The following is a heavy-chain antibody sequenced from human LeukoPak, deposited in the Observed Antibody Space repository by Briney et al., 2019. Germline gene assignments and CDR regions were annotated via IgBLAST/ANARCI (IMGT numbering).Heavy chain of an antibody. J-gene: IGHJ4*02. CDR2: IYPDDSDI. CDR3: ARHRRSGWYDFDS. V-gene: IGHV5-51*01. Sequence: GESLKISCKGSGYNFVDYWIAWVRQMPGKGLEWMGIIYPDDSDIRYNPSFRGQVTIPADKSNSTAYLQYSSLKASDTGIYYCARHRRSGWYDFDSWGQGTLVTVSS. D-gene: IGHD6-19*01. CDR1: GYNFVDYW.